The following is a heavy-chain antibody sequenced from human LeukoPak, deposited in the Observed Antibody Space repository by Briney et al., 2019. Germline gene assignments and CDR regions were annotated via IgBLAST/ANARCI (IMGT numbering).Heavy chain of an antibody. CDR3: ARDRLGGGYYGSGARGRGMDV. CDR1: GGSISSYY. V-gene: IGHV4-59*01. CDR2: TYYSGST. J-gene: IGHJ6*04. D-gene: IGHD3-10*01. Sequence: SETLSLTCTVSGGSISSYYWSWIRQPPGKGLEWIGYTYYSGSTNYNPSLKSRVTISVDTSKNQFSLKLSSVTAADTAVYYCARDRLGGGYYGSGARGRGMDVWGKGTTVTVSS.